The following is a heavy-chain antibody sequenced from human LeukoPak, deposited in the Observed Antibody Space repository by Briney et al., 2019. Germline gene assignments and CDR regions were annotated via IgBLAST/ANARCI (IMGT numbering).Heavy chain of an antibody. CDR3: ARDRGPTQAARPPYYYYMDV. CDR1: GYTLTELS. CDR2: FDPEDGET. J-gene: IGHJ6*03. V-gene: IGHV1-24*01. D-gene: IGHD6-6*01. Sequence: ASVKVSCKVSGYTLTELSMHWVRQAPGKGLEWMGGFDPEDGETIYAQKFQGRVTMTEDTSTDTAYMELSSLRSEDTAVYYCARDRGPTQAARPPYYYYMDVWGKGTAVTVSS.